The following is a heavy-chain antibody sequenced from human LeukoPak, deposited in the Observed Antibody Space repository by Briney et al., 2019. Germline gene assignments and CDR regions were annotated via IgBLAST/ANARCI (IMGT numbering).Heavy chain of an antibody. J-gene: IGHJ6*03. CDR2: INHSGSI. CDR1: GGSFSGYY. CDR3: AGDYYDSSVNYYYYYMDV. Sequence: SETLSLTCAVYGGSFSGYYWSWIRQPPGKGLQWIGEINHSGSINNNPSLKSRLTMSVDTSKNQFSLKLSSVTAADTAVYYCAGDYYDSSVNYYYYYMDVWGKGTTVTVSS. V-gene: IGHV4-34*01. D-gene: IGHD3-22*01.